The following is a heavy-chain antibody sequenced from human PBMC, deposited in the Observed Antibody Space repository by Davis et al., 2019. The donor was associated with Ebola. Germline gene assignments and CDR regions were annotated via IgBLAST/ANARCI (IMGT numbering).Heavy chain of an antibody. CDR1: GFTFSSYA. J-gene: IGHJ6*02. V-gene: IGHV3-30*02. D-gene: IGHD1-26*01. CDR3: ARALRGGSYVHGMDV. Sequence: GESLKISCAASGFTFSSYAMHWVRQAPGKGLEWVAFIWYDGSNKYYADSVKGRFTISRDSSKNTLYLQLNSLGPEDTAVYYCARALRGGSYVHGMDVWGQGTTVTVSS. CDR2: IWYDGSNK.